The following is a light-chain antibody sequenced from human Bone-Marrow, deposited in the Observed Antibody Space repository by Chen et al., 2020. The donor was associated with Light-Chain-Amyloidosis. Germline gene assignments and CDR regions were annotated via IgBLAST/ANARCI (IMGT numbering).Light chain of an antibody. J-gene: IGLJ1*01. Sequence: QSALTRPASVSGPPGQPITISCTVTSSDVGGDNHVSWYQQHPDNAPQLMIYEVTHRPSWVPDRFSGSKADNTASLTISGLQTEDEADYFCSLYTITNTLVFGSGTRVTVL. V-gene: IGLV2-14*01. CDR1: SSDVGGDNH. CDR3: SLYTITNTLV. CDR2: EVT.